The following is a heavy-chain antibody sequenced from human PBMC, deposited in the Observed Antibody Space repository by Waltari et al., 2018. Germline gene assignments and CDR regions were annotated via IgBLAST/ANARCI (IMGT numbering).Heavy chain of an antibody. J-gene: IGHJ4*02. CDR1: GFTFISYA. D-gene: IGHD6-13*01. Sequence: EVQLLESGGGLVQPGGSLRLSCAASGFTFISYAMTWVRQAPGKGVESVSRLSGPALTTFYADSVKGRFSVSRDNSKNTLYLQINGLRADDTAVYYCAKAGGIAAAEFQFDFWGRGTLVTVSS. CDR2: LSGPALTT. CDR3: AKAGGIAAAEFQFDF. V-gene: IGHV3-23*01.